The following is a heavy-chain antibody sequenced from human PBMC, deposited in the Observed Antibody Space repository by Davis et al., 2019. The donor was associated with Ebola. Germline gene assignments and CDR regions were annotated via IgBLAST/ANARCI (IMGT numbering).Heavy chain of an antibody. CDR2: INHSGST. D-gene: IGHD2-15*01. V-gene: IGHV4-34*01. CDR1: GGSFSGYY. CDR3: ARGGVVVVAAKSYYYGMDV. J-gene: IGHJ6*02. Sequence: SETLSLTCAVYGGSFSGYYWSWIRQPPGKGLEWIGEINHSGSTNYNPSLKSRVTITVNTSKNQFSLKLSSVTAADTAVYYCARGGVVVVAAKSYYYGMDVWGQGTTVTVSS.